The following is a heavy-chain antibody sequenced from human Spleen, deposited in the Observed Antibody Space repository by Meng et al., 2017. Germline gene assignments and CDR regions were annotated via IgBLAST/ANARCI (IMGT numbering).Heavy chain of an antibody. V-gene: IGHV4-59*01. CDR1: GGSISSYY. J-gene: IGHJ4*02. CDR2: IYYSGST. D-gene: IGHD3-9*01. Sequence: SETLSLTCTVSGGSISSYYWSWIRQPPGKGLEWIGYIYYSGSTNYNPSLKSRVTISVDTSKNQFSLKLSSVTAADTAVYYCARNIRYFTGDYYHHYFDYWGQGTLVTVSS. CDR3: ARNIRYFTGDYYHHYFDY.